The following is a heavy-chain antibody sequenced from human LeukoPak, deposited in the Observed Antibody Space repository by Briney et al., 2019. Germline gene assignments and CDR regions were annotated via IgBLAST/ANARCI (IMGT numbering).Heavy chain of an antibody. CDR1: GFTFSSYE. CDR3: ARIVVVPAGFDP. CDR2: ISSSGSTI. D-gene: IGHD2-2*01. V-gene: IGHV3-48*03. Sequence: PGGSLRLSCAASGFTFSSYEMNWVRQAPGKGLEWVSYISSSGSTIYYADSVKGRFTISRDNAKNSLYLQMNSLRAEDTAVYYCARIVVVPAGFDPWGQGTLVTVSS. J-gene: IGHJ5*02.